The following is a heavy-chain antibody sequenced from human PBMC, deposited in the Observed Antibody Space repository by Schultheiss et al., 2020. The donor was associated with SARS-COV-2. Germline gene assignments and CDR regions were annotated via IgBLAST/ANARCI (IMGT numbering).Heavy chain of an antibody. Sequence: ASVKVSCKASGYTFTGYYMHWVRQAPGQGLEWMGWINPNSGGTNYAQKFQGRVTMTRDTSISTAYMELSRLRSDDKAVYYCARASPGLGMEDYWGQGTLVTVSS. CDR3: ARASPGLGMEDY. CDR1: GYTFTGYY. V-gene: IGHV1-2*02. D-gene: IGHD7-27*01. J-gene: IGHJ4*02. CDR2: INPNSGGT.